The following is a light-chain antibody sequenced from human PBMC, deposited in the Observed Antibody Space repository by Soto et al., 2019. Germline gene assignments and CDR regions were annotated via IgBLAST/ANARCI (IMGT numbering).Light chain of an antibody. CDR1: QSVLHSSNNKDY. CDR2: WTS. CDR3: QQHYNPHPYT. Sequence: DIVVTQSPDSLAVSLGERATINCKTSQSVLHSSNNKDYIAWYQQKAGQPPKLLIYWTSTRESGVPDRFSGSGAVSYFTLTISSLQAEDVSVYYCQQHYNPHPYTFGQGTKLEIK. J-gene: IGKJ2*01. V-gene: IGKV4-1*01.